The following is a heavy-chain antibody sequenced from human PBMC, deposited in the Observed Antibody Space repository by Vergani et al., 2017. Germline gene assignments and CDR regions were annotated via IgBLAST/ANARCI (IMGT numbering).Heavy chain of an antibody. D-gene: IGHD3-10*01. CDR3: ARHDDGSGSNYLVY. CDR2: IYPGDSDT. J-gene: IGHJ4*02. Sequence: EVQLVQSGAEVKKPGASLKISCNASGYSFTSYWIGWVRQMPGKRLEWMGIIYPGDSDTRYSPSFQGQVTISADKSISTAYLQWSSLKASDTAIYYCARHDDGSGSNYLVYWGQGTLVTVSS. V-gene: IGHV5-51*01. CDR1: GYSFTSYW.